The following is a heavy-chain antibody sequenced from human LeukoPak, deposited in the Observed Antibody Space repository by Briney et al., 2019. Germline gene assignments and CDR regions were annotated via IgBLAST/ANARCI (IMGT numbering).Heavy chain of an antibody. J-gene: IGHJ4*02. CDR2: MSPNSGDT. CDR3: ARGPPNWGYDY. D-gene: IGHD7-27*01. Sequence: ASVKVSCKASGYTFTSYDFNWVRQATGQRPEWMGWMSPNSGDTGYAQKFQDRVTMTRNTSISTAYMELSSLGSDDTAVYYCARGPPNWGYDYWGPGTLVTVSS. V-gene: IGHV1-8*01. CDR1: GYTFTSYD.